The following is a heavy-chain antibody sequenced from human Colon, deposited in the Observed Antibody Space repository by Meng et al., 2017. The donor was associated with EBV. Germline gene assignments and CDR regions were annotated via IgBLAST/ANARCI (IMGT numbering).Heavy chain of an antibody. Sequence: QVQVQESGPGLVKPSQTLSLTCTVSSGSMSSGDYFWNWIRQPPGKGLEWIGYIYYSGNTYYNPSLKSRVTISIDTSKNQFSLKLSSVTAADTAVYYCARAEYYNWFDPWGQGTLVTVYS. D-gene: IGHD1-14*01. CDR2: IYYSGNT. CDR1: SGSMSSGDYF. CDR3: ARAEYYNWFDP. V-gene: IGHV4-30-4*01. J-gene: IGHJ5*02.